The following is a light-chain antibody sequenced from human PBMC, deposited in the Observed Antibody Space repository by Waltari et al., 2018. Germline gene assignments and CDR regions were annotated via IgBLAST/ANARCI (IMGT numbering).Light chain of an antibody. CDR1: RSDIGNNY. J-gene: IGLJ2*01. CDR3: ASWDDRLGGVL. V-gene: IGLV1-47*01. CDR2: RNT. Sequence: QSVLTQPPSASGTPGQKVTMSCSGGRSDIGNNYVYWYQQLPGTTPKLLIYRNTHRPSGVPDRISASKSGTSASLAISGLRSEDEAIYYCASWDDRLGGVLFGGGTKLTVL.